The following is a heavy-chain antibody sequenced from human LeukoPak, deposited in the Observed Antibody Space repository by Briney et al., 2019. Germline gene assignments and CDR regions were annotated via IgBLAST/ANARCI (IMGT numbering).Heavy chain of an antibody. Sequence: ASVKVSCKASGGTFSSYAISWVRQAPGQGLEWMGGIIPIFGTANYAQKFQGRVTITADEPTSTAYMELSSLRSEDTAVYYCARQPRSGKLGGYWGQGTLVTVSS. J-gene: IGHJ4*02. D-gene: IGHD2-15*01. CDR2: IIPIFGTA. V-gene: IGHV1-69*13. CDR3: ARQPRSGKLGGY. CDR1: GGTFSSYA.